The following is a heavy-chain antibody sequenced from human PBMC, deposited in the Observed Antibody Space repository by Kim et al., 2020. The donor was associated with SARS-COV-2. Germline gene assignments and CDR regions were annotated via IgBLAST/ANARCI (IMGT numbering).Heavy chain of an antibody. D-gene: IGHD5-12*01. CDR3: ARHVMVATSFWFDP. J-gene: IGHJ5*02. Sequence: PSLRSRVNISVDTSKNQLSLKRSSVTAADTAVDYCARHVMVATSFWFDPWGQGTLVTVSS. V-gene: IGHV4-59*08.